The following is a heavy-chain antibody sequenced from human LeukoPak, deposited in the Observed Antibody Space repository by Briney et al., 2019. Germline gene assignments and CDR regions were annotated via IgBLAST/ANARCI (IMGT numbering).Heavy chain of an antibody. CDR2: ITSDSSPI. CDR1: GFTFSAYS. D-gene: IGHD6-19*01. V-gene: IGHV3-48*04. CDR3: ARVGWLTARTLDY. Sequence: QPGGSLRLSCAASGFTFSAYSMNWVRQAPGKGLEWVSYITSDSSPIYYADSVKGRLTITRDNAKNSLYLQMNNLRAEDTAVYHCARVGWLTARTLDYWGQGTLVTVSS. J-gene: IGHJ4*02.